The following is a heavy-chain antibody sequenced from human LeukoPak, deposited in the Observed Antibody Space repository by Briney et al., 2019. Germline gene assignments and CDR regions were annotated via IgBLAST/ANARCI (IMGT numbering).Heavy chain of an antibody. Sequence: SETLSLTCAVNGGSFTYYYWTWIRQPPGKGLEWIGEINQNGNTNYNPSLKSRVTLSVEKSKRQFSLNLSSVTAADRAVYYCARRPYNTYYYVSGSYYNDWGQGTLVTVSS. CDR2: INQNGNT. V-gene: IGHV4-34*01. J-gene: IGHJ4*02. CDR1: GGSFTYYY. D-gene: IGHD3-10*01. CDR3: ARRPYNTYYYVSGSYYND.